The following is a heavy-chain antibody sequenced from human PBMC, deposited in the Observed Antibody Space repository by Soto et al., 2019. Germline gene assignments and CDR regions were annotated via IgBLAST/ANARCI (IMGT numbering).Heavy chain of an antibody. Sequence: EVQLGESGGAVVQPGGSLRLSCAASGFTFDDFSMHWVRQAPGKGLEWVSLIGRDGIYTYYADSVKGRFTISRDNSKNCLYLQMNSLTTEDTAFYFCAKEKHDASWTSFDYWGQGTLVTVSS. V-gene: IGHV3-43*01. CDR1: GFTFDDFS. J-gene: IGHJ4*02. D-gene: IGHD2-2*01. CDR2: IGRDGIYT. CDR3: AKEKHDASWTSFDY.